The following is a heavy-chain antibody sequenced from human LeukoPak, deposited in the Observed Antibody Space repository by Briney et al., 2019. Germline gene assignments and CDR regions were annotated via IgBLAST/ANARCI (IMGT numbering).Heavy chain of an antibody. V-gene: IGHV3-23*01. CDR1: GLSVGSNY. CDR3: AKSVAAAGTFDY. CDR2: ISGSGGST. J-gene: IGHJ4*02. Sequence: GGSLRLSCAASGLSVGSNYWSWVRQAPGKGLEWVSAISGSGGSTYYADSVKGRFTISRDNSKNTLYLQMNSLRAEDTAVYYCAKSVAAAGTFDYWGQGTLVTVSS. D-gene: IGHD6-13*01.